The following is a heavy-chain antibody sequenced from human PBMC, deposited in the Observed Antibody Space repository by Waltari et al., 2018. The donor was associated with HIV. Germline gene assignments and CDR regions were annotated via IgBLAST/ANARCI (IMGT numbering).Heavy chain of an antibody. CDR3: AIGRIDDIWSCRAKLGRFDP. CDR1: GDTLSIYA. CDR2: RAPGKCIG. D-gene: IGHD7-27*01. J-gene: IGHJ5*02. V-gene: IGHV1-69*04. Sequence: QVRLVQSGAEVKKSGSSVKVSCKASGDTLSIYAVSWVGQVPGQGLEWMVGRAPGKCIGRHTENFQGRVRSNADKSPSSADREVTGIRSEDSAVYFCAIGRIDDIWSCRAKLGRFDPWGQGTLVTVSS.